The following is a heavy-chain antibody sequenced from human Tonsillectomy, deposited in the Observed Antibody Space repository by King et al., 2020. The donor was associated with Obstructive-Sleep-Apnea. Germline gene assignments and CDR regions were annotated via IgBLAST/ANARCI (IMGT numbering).Heavy chain of an antibody. J-gene: IGHJ4*02. CDR1: RFTFSNAW. D-gene: IGHD3-22*01. Sequence: VQLGESGGGLVKPGGSLRLSCAASRFTFSNAWMSWVRQAPGKGLEWVARVNSSTDGGTTDYAAPVKGSFTISRDDSKDTLYLQMNSLKTEDTAVYFCTTDFNHFDSSGYYYLDYWGQGTLVTVSS. CDR2: VNSSTDGGTT. CDR3: TTDFNHFDSSGYYYLDY. V-gene: IGHV3-15*01.